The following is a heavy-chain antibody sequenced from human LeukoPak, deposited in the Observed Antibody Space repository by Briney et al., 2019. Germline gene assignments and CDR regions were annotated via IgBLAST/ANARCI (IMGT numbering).Heavy chain of an antibody. V-gene: IGHV3-66*01. CDR3: ARDLEAANTYYFDY. Sequence: GGSLRLSCAASGFTVSSSYMSWVRQAPGKGLEWVSIISSAGTTYYADSVKGRLTISRDNSKNTVYLQVNSLRDEDTAVYYCARDLEAANTYYFDYWGQGTMVTVSS. CDR1: GFTVSSSY. D-gene: IGHD6-13*01. CDR2: ISSAGTT. J-gene: IGHJ4*02.